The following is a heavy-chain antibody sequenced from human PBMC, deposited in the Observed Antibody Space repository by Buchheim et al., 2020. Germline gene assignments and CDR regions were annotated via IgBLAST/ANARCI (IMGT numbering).Heavy chain of an antibody. V-gene: IGHV3-48*03. Sequence: EVQLVESGGGLVQPGGSLRLSCAASGFTFSSYEMNWVRQAPGKGLEWVSYISSSGSTIYYADSVKGRFTFSRDNAQTSLYMQMNSLRAEDTAVYYCARDLSYYYDSSGPNYWGQGTL. CDR2: ISSSGSTI. J-gene: IGHJ4*02. D-gene: IGHD3-22*01. CDR3: ARDLSYYYDSSGPNY. CDR1: GFTFSSYE.